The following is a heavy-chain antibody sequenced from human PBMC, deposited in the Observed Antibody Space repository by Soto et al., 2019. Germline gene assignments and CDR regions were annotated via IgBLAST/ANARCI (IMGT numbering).Heavy chain of an antibody. D-gene: IGHD6-19*01. CDR2: VSGYNGNT. V-gene: IGHV1-18*04. J-gene: IGHJ4*02. CDR1: GYTFTNYG. CDR3: ARDEGSHGFDS. Sequence: QVQLLVQSGSEVKKPGASVKVSCQASGYTFTNYGISWVRQAPGQGLEWMGWVSGYNGNTNYAQKLWGRVTMTTDTSTSTAYMELRTLRSDDTAVYYCARDEGSHGFDSWGQGTLVTVSS.